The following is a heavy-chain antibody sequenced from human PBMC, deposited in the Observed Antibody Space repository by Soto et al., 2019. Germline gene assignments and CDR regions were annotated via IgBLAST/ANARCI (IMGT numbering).Heavy chain of an antibody. CDR1: GYTFTSYD. V-gene: IGHV1-8*01. Sequence: QVQLVQSGAEVKKPGASVKVSCMTSGYTFTSYDINWVRQASGQGLEWVGWMNTNNGYTAYAPKFQGRGTVTRNTSIRTVYMELSSMRSEDTAVYYCAREWSAAGNYYGMDVWGKGTTVNVSS. CDR3: AREWSAAGNYYGMDV. D-gene: IGHD6-13*01. J-gene: IGHJ6*04. CDR2: MNTNNGYT.